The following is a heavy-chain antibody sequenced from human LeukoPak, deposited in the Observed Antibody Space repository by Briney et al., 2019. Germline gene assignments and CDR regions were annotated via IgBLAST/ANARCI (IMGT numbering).Heavy chain of an antibody. J-gene: IGHJ4*02. CDR2: ISNSGST. CDR3: ARVGSGSFRD. CDR1: GVSISSHY. Sequence: SETLSLICTVSGVSISSHYWSWIRQPPGKGLEWIGYISNSGSTNYNPSLKSRVTISIDTSKNQFSLNLTSVTPADTAVYYCARVGSGSFRDWGQGTLVTVSS. V-gene: IGHV4-59*11. D-gene: IGHD1-26*01.